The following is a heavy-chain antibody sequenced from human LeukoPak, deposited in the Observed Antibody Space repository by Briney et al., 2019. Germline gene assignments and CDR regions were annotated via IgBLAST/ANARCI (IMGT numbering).Heavy chain of an antibody. CDR2: LNWNGSTT. Sequence: GGSLRLSCVTSGYTFYNYGMSWVRQAPGKGLEWVPGLNWNGSTTGYADSVKGRFTISRDNAKSSLYLQMSSLRAEDTALYYCVRNTKDYWGQGTLVTVSS. CDR3: VRNTKDY. J-gene: IGHJ4*02. D-gene: IGHD2-2*01. V-gene: IGHV3-20*04. CDR1: GYTFYNYG.